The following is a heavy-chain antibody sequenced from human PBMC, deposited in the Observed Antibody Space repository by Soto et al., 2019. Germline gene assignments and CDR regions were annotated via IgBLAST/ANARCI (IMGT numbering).Heavy chain of an antibody. CDR3: ARLESSSRSHYYYYYGMDV. Sequence: PGESLKISCKGSGYSFTSYWIGWVRQMPGKGLEWMGIIYPGDSDTRYSPSFQGQVTISADKSISTAYLQWSSLKASDTAMYYCARLESSSRSHYYYYYGMDVWGQGTTVTVSS. CDR1: GYSFTSYW. V-gene: IGHV5-51*01. D-gene: IGHD6-13*01. CDR2: IYPGDSDT. J-gene: IGHJ6*02.